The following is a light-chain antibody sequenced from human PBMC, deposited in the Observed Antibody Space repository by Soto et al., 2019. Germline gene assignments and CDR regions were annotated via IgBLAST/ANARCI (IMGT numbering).Light chain of an antibody. V-gene: IGKV3-20*01. Sequence: EIVLTQSPGTLSLSPGERATLSCRASQSVSSSYLAWYQQKPGQAPRLLIYGASSRATGIPDRFSGSGSGKDFTLIISRLEPEDFAVYYCQQYGSSPRFTFGPGTKVDIK. J-gene: IGKJ3*01. CDR1: QSVSSSY. CDR3: QQYGSSPRFT. CDR2: GAS.